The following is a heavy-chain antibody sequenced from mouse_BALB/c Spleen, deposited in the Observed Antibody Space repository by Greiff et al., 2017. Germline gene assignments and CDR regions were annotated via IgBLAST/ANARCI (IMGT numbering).Heavy chain of an antibody. CDR2: IDPANGNT. CDR3: AMGYYGSSYGFAD. J-gene: IGHJ3*01. D-gene: IGHD1-1*01. V-gene: IGHV14-3*02. CDR1: GFNIKDTY. Sequence: VQLQQSGAELVKPGASVKLSCTASGFNIKDTYMHWVKQRPEQGLEWIGRIDPANGNTKYDPKFQGKATITADTSSNTAYLQLSSLTSEDTAVYYCAMGYYGSSYGFADWGQGTLVTVSA.